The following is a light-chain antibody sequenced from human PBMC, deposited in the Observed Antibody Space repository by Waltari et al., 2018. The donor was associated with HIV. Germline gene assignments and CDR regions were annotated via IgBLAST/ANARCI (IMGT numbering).Light chain of an antibody. CDR2: AAS. CDR1: QSISSY. Sequence: DIQMTQSPSSLYASVGDRLTITCRASQSISSYLIRYQQKPGKAPKLLIYAASSLQSGVPSRFSGSGSGTDFTLTISSLQPEDFATYYCQQSYSTPWTFGQGTKVEIK. CDR3: QQSYSTPWT. V-gene: IGKV1-39*01. J-gene: IGKJ1*01.